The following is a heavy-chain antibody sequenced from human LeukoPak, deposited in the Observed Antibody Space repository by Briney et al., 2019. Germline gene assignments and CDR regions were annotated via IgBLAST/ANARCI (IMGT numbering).Heavy chain of an antibody. CDR3: ARDRGAGAFDI. V-gene: IGHV4-59*01. J-gene: IGHJ3*02. D-gene: IGHD3-10*01. CDR2: IYYSGST. Sequence: SETLSLTCTVSGGSISSYYWSWIRQPPGKGLEWIGYIYYSGSTNYNPSLKSRVTISVDTSKNQFSLKLSSVTAADTAVYYCARDRGAGAFDIWGQGTMVAVSS. CDR1: GGSISSYY.